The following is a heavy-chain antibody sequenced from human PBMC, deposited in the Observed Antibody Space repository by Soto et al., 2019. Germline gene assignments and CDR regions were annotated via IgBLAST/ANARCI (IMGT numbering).Heavy chain of an antibody. CDR3: ARAPSGYYYYGMDV. CDR2: IYSGGST. J-gene: IGHJ6*02. Sequence: HPGGSLRLSCAASGFTVSSNYMSWVRQAPGKGLEWVSVIYSGGSTYYADSVKGRFTISRHNSKNTLYLQMNSLRAEDTAVYYCARAPSGYYYYGMDVWGQGTTVTVSS. V-gene: IGHV3-53*04. D-gene: IGHD3-10*01. CDR1: GFTVSSNY.